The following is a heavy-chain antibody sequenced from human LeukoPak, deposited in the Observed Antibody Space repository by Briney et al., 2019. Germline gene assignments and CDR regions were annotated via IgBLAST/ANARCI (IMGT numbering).Heavy chain of an antibody. V-gene: IGHV3-49*03. CDR3: TRDLAYCGGDCFLDY. D-gene: IGHD2-21*02. CDR2: IRSKAHGGTT. Sequence: GGSLRLSCTASGFTFGDYAMSWFRQAPGKGLEWVGFIRSKAHGGTTEYAASVKGRFTISRDDSKSIAYLQMSSLKTEDTAVYYCTRDLAYCGGDCFLDYWGQGTLVTVSS. CDR1: GFTFGDYA. J-gene: IGHJ4*02.